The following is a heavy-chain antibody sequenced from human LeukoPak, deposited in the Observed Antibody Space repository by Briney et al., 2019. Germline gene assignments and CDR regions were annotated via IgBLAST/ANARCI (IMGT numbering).Heavy chain of an antibody. CDR3: ARHQWVPAFDV. V-gene: IGHV4-59*08. CDR1: GDSISGFY. CDR2: MHYSGST. J-gene: IGHJ3*01. Sequence: SETLSLTCTVSGDSISGFYWNWIRQSPEKGLEWIGYMHYSGSTNYNPSLKSRVSITVDTSKNEFSLKLSSVTAADTAVYYCARHQWVPAFDVWGHGTMVTVSS. D-gene: IGHD1-26*01.